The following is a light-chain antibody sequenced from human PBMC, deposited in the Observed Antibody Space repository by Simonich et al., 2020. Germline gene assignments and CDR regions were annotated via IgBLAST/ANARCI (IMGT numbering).Light chain of an antibody. CDR1: QSVLYSSNNKNY. V-gene: IGKV4-1*01. CDR2: WAY. J-gene: IGKJ1*01. CDR3: QQYYRTPWT. Sequence: DIVMTQSPDSLAVSLGERATINCKSSQSVLYSSNNKNYLAWYQQKPGQPPKLLIYWAYARVSAVPDRCMGSGSGTDFTLTISSLQAEDVAVYYCQQYYRTPWTFGQGTKVEIK.